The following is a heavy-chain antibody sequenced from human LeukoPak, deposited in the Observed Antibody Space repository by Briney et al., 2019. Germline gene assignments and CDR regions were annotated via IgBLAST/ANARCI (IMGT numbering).Heavy chain of an antibody. Sequence: GGSLRLSCAASGFTFSSYNMNWVRQAPGKGLEWVSSISSSSSYIYYADSVKGRFTISRDNAKNSLYLQMNSLRAEDTAVYYCARSELGYNYHYMDVWGKGTTVTFSS. CDR1: GFTFSSYN. CDR2: ISSSSSYI. J-gene: IGHJ6*03. CDR3: ARSELGYNYHYMDV. D-gene: IGHD3-10*01. V-gene: IGHV3-21*01.